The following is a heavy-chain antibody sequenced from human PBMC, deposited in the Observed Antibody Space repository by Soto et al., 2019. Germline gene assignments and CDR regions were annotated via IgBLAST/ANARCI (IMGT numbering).Heavy chain of an antibody. CDR2: ISYEGSHT. Sequence: QVQLVESGGGVVQPGRSLRLSCAASGFIFSSYGMHWVRQAPGKGLEWVAVISYEGSHTYYADSVKGRFTIIRDNSKNPLYLQMNSLRPEDTAVYYCAKEVHCGGGSCSWSEGFDYWGQGTLLTVSS. CDR3: AKEVHCGGGSCSWSEGFDY. J-gene: IGHJ4*02. D-gene: IGHD2-15*01. CDR1: GFIFSSYG. V-gene: IGHV3-30*18.